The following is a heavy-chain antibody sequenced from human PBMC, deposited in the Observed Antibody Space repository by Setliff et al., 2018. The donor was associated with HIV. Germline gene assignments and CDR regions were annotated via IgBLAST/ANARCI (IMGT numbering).Heavy chain of an antibody. Sequence: PGGSLRLSCAASGFTSSSYSMNWVRQAPGKGLEWVSYISSSSSTIYYADSVKGRFTISRDNAKNSLYLQMNSLRAEDTAVYYCAREGSSWPYYYYYMDVWGKGTTVTVSS. CDR1: GFTSSSYS. D-gene: IGHD6-13*01. CDR2: ISSSSSTI. CDR3: AREGSSWPYYYYYMDV. V-gene: IGHV3-48*01. J-gene: IGHJ6*03.